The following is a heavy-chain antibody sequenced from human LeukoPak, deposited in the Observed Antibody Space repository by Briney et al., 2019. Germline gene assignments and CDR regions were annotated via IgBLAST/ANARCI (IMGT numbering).Heavy chain of an antibody. CDR3: ARFTQRSWLQTLRYYYGMDV. D-gene: IGHD5-24*01. CDR1: GYTSTSYD. Sequence: ASVKVSCKASGYTSTSYDINWVRQATGQGLEWMGWMNPNSGNTGYAQKFQGRVTMTRNTSISTAYMELSSLRSEDTAVYYCARFTQRSWLQTLRYYYGMDVWGQGTTVTVSS. J-gene: IGHJ6*02. CDR2: MNPNSGNT. V-gene: IGHV1-8*01.